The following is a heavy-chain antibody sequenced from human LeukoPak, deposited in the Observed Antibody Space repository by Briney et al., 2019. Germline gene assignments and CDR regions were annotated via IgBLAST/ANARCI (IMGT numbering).Heavy chain of an antibody. CDR3: ARGVGGYDFWSGCYYFDY. CDR2: IYYSGST. D-gene: IGHD3-3*01. J-gene: IGHJ4*02. V-gene: IGHV4-59*01. Sequence: SETLSLTCTVCGGSISSYYWSWIRQPPGKGLEWIGYIYYSGSTYYNPPLKSRVTISVDTSKNQFSLKLSSVTAADTAVYYCARGVGGYDFWSGCYYFDYWGQGTLVTVSS. CDR1: GGSISSYY.